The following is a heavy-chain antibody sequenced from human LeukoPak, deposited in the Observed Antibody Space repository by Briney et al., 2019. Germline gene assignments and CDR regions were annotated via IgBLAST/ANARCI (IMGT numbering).Heavy chain of an antibody. V-gene: IGHV3-7*04. J-gene: IGHJ5*02. Sequence: GGSLRLSCTASGFTFNNHYMTWVRQAQGKGLEWVANIKQDGSETFYLDSVKGRFTISRDNAKNSLYLQMNDVRAEDTAVYFCARDRFGGSCYESWGQGTLVTVTS. CDR2: IKQDGSET. D-gene: IGHD3-10*01. CDR3: ARDRFGGSCYES. CDR1: GFTFNNHY.